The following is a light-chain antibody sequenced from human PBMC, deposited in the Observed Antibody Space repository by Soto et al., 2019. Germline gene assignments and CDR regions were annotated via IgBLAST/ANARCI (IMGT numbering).Light chain of an antibody. CDR1: QSISSY. J-gene: IGKJ5*01. V-gene: IGKV1-39*01. CDR3: QQSYSTPIT. Sequence: IQMTESPCSLSASVGDRVTIPCRASQSISSYLNWYQQKPGKAPKLLIYAASSLQSGVPSRFSGSGSGTDFTLTISSLQPEDFATYYCQQSYSTPITFGQGTRLEIK. CDR2: AAS.